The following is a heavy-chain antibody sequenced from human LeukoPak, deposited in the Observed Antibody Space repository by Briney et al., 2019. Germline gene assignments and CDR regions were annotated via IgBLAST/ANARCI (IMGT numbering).Heavy chain of an antibody. Sequence: ASVKVSCTASGYTFTSYGISWVRQAPGQGLEWMGWISAYNGNTNYAQKLQGRVTMTTDTSTSTAYMELRSLRSDDTAVYYCARGVACSGGSCYFSFWFDPWGQGTLVTVSS. CDR3: ARGVACSGGSCYFSFWFDP. CDR1: GYTFTSYG. V-gene: IGHV1-18*01. CDR2: ISAYNGNT. D-gene: IGHD2-15*01. J-gene: IGHJ5*02.